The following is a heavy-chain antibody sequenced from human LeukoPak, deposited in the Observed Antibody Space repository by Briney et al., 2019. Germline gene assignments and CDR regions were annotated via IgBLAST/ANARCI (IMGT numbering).Heavy chain of an antibody. D-gene: IGHD2-15*01. Sequence: ASVKVSCKASGYIFTASYIHWVRQAPRQGLEWMGWINPNIGGTSFAKKFQGRVTLTRDTSITTTYLELTGLRSDDTAMYFCARGDCSGVSCYSVDSWGQGTLVTVSS. V-gene: IGHV1-2*02. CDR1: GYIFTASY. CDR3: ARGDCSGVSCYSVDS. CDR2: INPNIGGT. J-gene: IGHJ4*02.